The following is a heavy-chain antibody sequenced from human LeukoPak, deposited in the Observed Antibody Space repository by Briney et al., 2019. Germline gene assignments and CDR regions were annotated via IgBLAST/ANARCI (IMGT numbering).Heavy chain of an antibody. CDR2: ISSSGGRT. J-gene: IGHJ4*02. CDR3: AKEDGYGAKNY. Sequence: GGSLRLSCAASGFTFRSYAMSWVRQAPGKGLEWVSAISSSGGRTYYADSVKGRFTISRDNSKNTLYLQMNSLRAEDTAVYYSAKEDGYGAKNYWGQGTLVTVSS. D-gene: IGHD4-17*01. CDR1: GFTFRSYA. V-gene: IGHV3-23*01.